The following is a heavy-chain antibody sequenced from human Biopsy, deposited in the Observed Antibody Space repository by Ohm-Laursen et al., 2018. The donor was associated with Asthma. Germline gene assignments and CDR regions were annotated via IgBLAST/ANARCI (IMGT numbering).Heavy chain of an antibody. Sequence: GSSVKVSCKVSGDSFSNYAIHWVRQAPGHSLEWMGWINAANGNTKYSQKFQGRLTISRDTSASTAYMDLSSLRSEDTAVYYCARTYFDFLTGQVHDAFAMWGQGTMVTVSS. D-gene: IGHD3-9*01. V-gene: IGHV1-3*01. CDR2: INAANGNT. J-gene: IGHJ3*02. CDR1: GDSFSNYA. CDR3: ARTYFDFLTGQVHDAFAM.